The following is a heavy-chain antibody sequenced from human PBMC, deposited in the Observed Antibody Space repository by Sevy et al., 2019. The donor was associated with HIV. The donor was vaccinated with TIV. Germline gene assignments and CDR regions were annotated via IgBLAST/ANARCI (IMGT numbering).Heavy chain of an antibody. D-gene: IGHD2-2*01. CDR1: GFTFSSYT. CDR3: ARDDLGYCTTTGCWGWFDP. V-gene: IGHV3-48*02. J-gene: IGHJ5*02. CDR2: ISSSGRTI. Sequence: GGSLRLSCAASGFTFSSYTMNWVRQAPGKGLEWISYISSSGRTIYYADSVKGRFTISRDNAKNSLYLQMNSLRDEDTAVYYCARDDLGYCTTTGCWGWFDPSGQGTLVTVSS.